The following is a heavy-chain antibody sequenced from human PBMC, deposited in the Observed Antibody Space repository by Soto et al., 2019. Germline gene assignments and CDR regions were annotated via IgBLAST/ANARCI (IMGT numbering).Heavy chain of an antibody. V-gene: IGHV4-39*01. CDR2: IFYLGSS. CDR1: GDSIISSDFY. D-gene: IGHD3-3*02. CDR3: ARHSLALRKNNWFDP. J-gene: IGHJ5*02. Sequence: SETVSLTCTVSGDSIISSDFYWGWVRQPPGKGLEWIGSIFYLGSSYYNPSLKSRVTMSVDTSKNQFSLRLRSVTAADTALYFCARHSLALRKNNWFDPWGQGIMVT.